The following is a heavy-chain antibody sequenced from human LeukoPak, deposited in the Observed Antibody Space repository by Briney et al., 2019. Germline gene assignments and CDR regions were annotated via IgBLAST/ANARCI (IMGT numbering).Heavy chain of an antibody. CDR2: ISSSSSYI. V-gene: IGHV3-21*01. CDR3: ARVMVAAAAKDY. D-gene: IGHD6-13*01. Sequence: GGSLRLSCAASGFTFSRDSMNWVRQAPGKGLEWVSSISSSSSYIYYADSVKGRFTISRDNAKNSLYLQMNSLRAEDTAVYYCARVMVAAAAKDYWGQGTLVTVSS. J-gene: IGHJ4*02. CDR1: GFTFSRDS.